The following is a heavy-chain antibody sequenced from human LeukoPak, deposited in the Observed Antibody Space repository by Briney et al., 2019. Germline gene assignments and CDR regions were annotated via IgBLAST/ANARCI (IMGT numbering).Heavy chain of an antibody. D-gene: IGHD3-22*01. CDR3: ARDIYDSSGYYPPAFDY. V-gene: IGHV3-48*04. CDR2: ISSSSSTI. J-gene: IGHJ4*02. CDR1: GFTFSSYS. Sequence: GGSLRLSCAASGFTFSSYSMNWVRQAPGKGLEWVSYISSSSSTIYYADSVKGRFTISRDNAKNSLYLQMNSLRAEDTAVYYCARDIYDSSGYYPPAFDYWGQGTLVTVSS.